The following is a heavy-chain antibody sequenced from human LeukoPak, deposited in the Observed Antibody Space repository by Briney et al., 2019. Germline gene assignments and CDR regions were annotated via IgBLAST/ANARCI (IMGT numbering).Heavy chain of an antibody. D-gene: IGHD2-2*01. J-gene: IGHJ6*02. CDR2: IKQDGSEK. V-gene: IGHV3-7*01. CDR3: ARDRPAATYYYYGMDV. Sequence: GGSLRLSCAASGFTFSSYWMSWVRQAPGKGLEWVANIKQDGSEKYYVDSVKGRFTISRDNAKNSLYLQMNNLRAEDTAVYYCARDRPAATYYYYGMDVWGQGTTVTVSS. CDR1: GFTFSSYW.